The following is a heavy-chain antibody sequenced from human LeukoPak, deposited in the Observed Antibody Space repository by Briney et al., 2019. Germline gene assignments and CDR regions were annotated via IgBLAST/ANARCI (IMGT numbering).Heavy chain of an antibody. D-gene: IGHD5-24*01. V-gene: IGHV4-59*01. J-gene: IGHJ4*02. CDR2: IFYSGTT. CDR3: ARRMARDGYNADFDF. Sequence: SETLSLTCTVSGGSISIYHWSWIRQPPGKGLEWIGYIFYSGTTNYSPSLKSRVTMSVGTSKNQFSLKLSSVTAADTAVYYCARRMARDGYNADFDFWGQGTLVTVSS. CDR1: GGSISIYH.